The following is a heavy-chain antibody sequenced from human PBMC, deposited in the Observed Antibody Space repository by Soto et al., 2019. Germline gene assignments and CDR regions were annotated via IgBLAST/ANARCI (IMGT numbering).Heavy chain of an antibody. V-gene: IGHV5-51*01. J-gene: IGHJ5*01. CDR2: IFHRYFDF. Sequence: EXLKICCQASGYXFTNYWLVWVRHMPGGGLEWLGLIFHRYFDFRYSPSFAGQVTISADRSTATAFLQWSSLEASDSALYFCARLVSLLQPIDSWGQGTPGPVS. D-gene: IGHD4-4*01. CDR3: ARLVSLLQPIDS. CDR1: GYXFTNYW.